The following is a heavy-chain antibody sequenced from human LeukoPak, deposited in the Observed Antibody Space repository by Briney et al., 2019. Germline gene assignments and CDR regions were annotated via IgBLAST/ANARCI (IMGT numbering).Heavy chain of an antibody. J-gene: IGHJ4*02. CDR1: GYTFSSYG. CDR2: INVYNGNT. CDR3: ARRSMTTALSHFDY. Sequence: ASVKVSCKASGYTFSSYGISWVRQAPGQGLEWMGWINVYNGNTSYAQKVQDRVTMTTDTSTSTAFMELRSLRSDATAVYYCARRSMTTALSHFDYWGQGTLVTVSS. V-gene: IGHV1-18*01. D-gene: IGHD4-17*01.